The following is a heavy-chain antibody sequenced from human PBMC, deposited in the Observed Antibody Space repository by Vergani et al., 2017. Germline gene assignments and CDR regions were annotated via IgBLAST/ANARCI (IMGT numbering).Heavy chain of an antibody. V-gene: IGHV3-66*02. CDR2: IKSDGRT. CDR1: GFRVTTYY. J-gene: IGHJ4*01. Sequence: EVQLVESGGGLVQPGGSLRVSCSASGFRVTTYYMSWVRQAPGKGLEWVSVIKSDGRTSYAESVRGRFTISRDTSRNAVYLQMNILRVEDTGVYYCTRSAFSGTTCYGQYLDLWGHAILVTVSS. D-gene: IGHD2-2*01. CDR3: TRSAFSGTTCYGQYLDL.